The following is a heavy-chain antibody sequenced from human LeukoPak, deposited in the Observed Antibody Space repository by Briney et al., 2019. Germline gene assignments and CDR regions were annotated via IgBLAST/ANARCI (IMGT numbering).Heavy chain of an antibody. D-gene: IGHD3-9*01. CDR1: GYTFTSYG. CDR3: ARDQGSGYDILTGYQYYFDY. Sequence: ASVKVSCKASGYTFTSYGISWVRQAPGQGLEWMGWISAYNGNTNYAQKLQGRVTMTTDTSTSTAYMELRSLRSDDTAVYYCARDQGSGYDILTGYQYYFDYWGQGTLVTVSS. CDR2: ISAYNGNT. V-gene: IGHV1-18*01. J-gene: IGHJ4*02.